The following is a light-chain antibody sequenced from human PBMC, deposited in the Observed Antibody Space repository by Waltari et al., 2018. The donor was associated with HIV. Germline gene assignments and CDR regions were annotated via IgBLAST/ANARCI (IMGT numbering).Light chain of an antibody. J-gene: IGLJ1*01. CDR2: GNS. CDR3: QSHDSSLSGYV. Sequence: HSVLTQPPSVSGAAGQRVTISCTWSRSNICAGYHVHCYQQLPATAPKLLIYGNSKRPSGVPDRFSGSKSGTSASLAITGLQAEDEADYYCQSHDSSLSGYVFGTGTKVTVL. CDR1: RSNICAGYH. V-gene: IGLV1-40*01.